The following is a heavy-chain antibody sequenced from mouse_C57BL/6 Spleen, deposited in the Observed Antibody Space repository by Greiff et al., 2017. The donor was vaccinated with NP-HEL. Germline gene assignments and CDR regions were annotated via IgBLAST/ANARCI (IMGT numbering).Heavy chain of an antibody. J-gene: IGHJ4*01. Sequence: VQLQQSGPELVKPGASVKISCKASGYTFTDYYMNWVKQSHGKSLEWIGDINPNNGGTSYNQKFKGKATLTVDKSSSTAYMELRSLTSEDSAVYYCARGPSTVVARGYAMDYWGQGTSVTVSS. D-gene: IGHD1-1*01. V-gene: IGHV1-26*01. CDR2: INPNNGGT. CDR1: GYTFTDYY. CDR3: ARGPSTVVARGYAMDY.